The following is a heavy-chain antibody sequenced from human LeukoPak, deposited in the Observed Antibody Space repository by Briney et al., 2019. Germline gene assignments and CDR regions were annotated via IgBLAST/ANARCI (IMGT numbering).Heavy chain of an antibody. CDR1: GFTFSSYS. V-gene: IGHV3-21*01. D-gene: IGHD4-23*01. Sequence: GGSLRLSCAASGFTFSSYSMNWVRQAPGKGLEWGSSISSSSSYIYYADSVKGRFTISRDNAKNSLYLQMNSLRAEDTAVYYCARERRSVVTLFDYWGQGTLVTVSS. CDR3: ARERRSVVTLFDY. J-gene: IGHJ4*02. CDR2: ISSSSSYI.